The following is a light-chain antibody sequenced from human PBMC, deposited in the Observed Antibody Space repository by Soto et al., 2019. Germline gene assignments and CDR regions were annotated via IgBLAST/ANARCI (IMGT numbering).Light chain of an antibody. Sequence: EIVLTQSPGTLSLSKGERATLSCRASQRLSSNYLAWFQQKPGQAPRLLIYGASSRATGIPDRFSGSGSGTDFTLTISSLQPEDVATYFCQQYDNFPPITFGQGTRLEIK. CDR1: QRLSSNY. J-gene: IGKJ5*01. CDR3: QQYDNFPPIT. V-gene: IGKV3-20*01. CDR2: GAS.